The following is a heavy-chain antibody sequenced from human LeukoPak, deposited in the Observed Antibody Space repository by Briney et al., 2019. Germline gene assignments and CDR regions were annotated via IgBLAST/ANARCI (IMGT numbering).Heavy chain of an antibody. J-gene: IGHJ4*02. V-gene: IGHV3-21*01. CDR2: ISSSSSYI. CDR1: GFTFSSYS. CDR3: AREPWVGAAAKEVDY. Sequence: GGSLRLSCAASGFTFSSYSMNWVRQAPGKGLEWVSSISSSSSYIYYADSVKGRFTISRDNAKNSLYLQMNSLRAEDTAVYYCAREPWVGAAAKEVDYWGQGTLVTVSS. D-gene: IGHD2-15*01.